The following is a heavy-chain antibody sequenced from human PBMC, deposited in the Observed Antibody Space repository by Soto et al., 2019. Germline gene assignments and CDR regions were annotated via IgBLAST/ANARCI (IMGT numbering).Heavy chain of an antibody. V-gene: IGHV3-23*01. Sequence: GGSLRLSCAASGFAFSSNALSWVRQAPEKWLEWVSAISGSGDNTYYTDSVKGRFTISRDNPKNTLYLQMNSLRAEDTAVYYCAKVVGGAGTDYWGQGXLVTVSS. D-gene: IGHD6-19*01. CDR1: GFAFSSNA. CDR2: ISGSGDNT. CDR3: AKVVGGAGTDY. J-gene: IGHJ4*02.